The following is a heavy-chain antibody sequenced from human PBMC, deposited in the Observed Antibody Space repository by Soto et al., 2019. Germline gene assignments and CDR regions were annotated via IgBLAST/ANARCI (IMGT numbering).Heavy chain of an antibody. Sequence: PGGSLRLSCAAPGFTFSNYGMHWVRQAPGKGLEWVAVIWYDGNNKYYADSVKGRFTISRDNSNNTLYVQMTSLRAEDTAVYYCARGLHSLFDYWGQGPLVTVSS. CDR1: GFTFSNYG. J-gene: IGHJ4*02. CDR2: IWYDGNNK. CDR3: ARGLHSLFDY. V-gene: IGHV3-33*01. D-gene: IGHD2-21*01.